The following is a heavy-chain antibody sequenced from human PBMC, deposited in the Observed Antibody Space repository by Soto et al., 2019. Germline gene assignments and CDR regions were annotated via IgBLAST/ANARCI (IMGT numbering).Heavy chain of an antibody. D-gene: IGHD5-18*01. J-gene: IGHJ4*02. CDR2: IYHSGST. V-gene: IGHV4-30-2*01. CDR1: GGSISSGGYS. CDR3: ASSAGYSYGVAY. Sequence: SETLSLTCAVSGGSISSGGYSWSWIRQPPGKGLEWIGYIYHSGSTYYNPSLKSRVTISVDRSKNQFSLKLSSVTAADTAVYYCASSAGYSYGVAYWGQGTLVTVSS.